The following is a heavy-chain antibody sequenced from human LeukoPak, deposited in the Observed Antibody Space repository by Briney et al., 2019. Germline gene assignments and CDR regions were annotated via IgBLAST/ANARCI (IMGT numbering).Heavy chain of an antibody. CDR3: ARDNDDFWRD. V-gene: IGHV4-34*01. CDR2: INHSGST. D-gene: IGHD3-3*01. CDR1: GGSFSGYY. Sequence: PSETLSLTCAVYGGSFSGYYWSWIRQPPGKGLEWIGEINHSGSTNYNPSLKSRVTISVDTSKNQFSLKLSSVTAADTAVYYCARDNDDFWRDWGQGTLVTVSS. J-gene: IGHJ4*02.